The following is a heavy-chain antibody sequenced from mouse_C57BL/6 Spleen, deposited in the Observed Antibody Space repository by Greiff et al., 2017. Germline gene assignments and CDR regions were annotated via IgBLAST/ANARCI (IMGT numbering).Heavy chain of an antibody. D-gene: IGHD1-1*01. CDR1: GFNIKNTY. CDR2: IDPANGNT. V-gene: IGHV14-3*01. Sequence: VQLQQSVAELVRPGASVKLSCTASGFNIKNTYMHWVKQRPEQGLEWIGRIDPANGNTKYAPKFQGKATITADTSSNTAYLQPSSLTSEDTAIYYCARDYYYGSRGLYYFDYWGQGTTLTVSS. J-gene: IGHJ2*01. CDR3: ARDYYYGSRGLYYFDY.